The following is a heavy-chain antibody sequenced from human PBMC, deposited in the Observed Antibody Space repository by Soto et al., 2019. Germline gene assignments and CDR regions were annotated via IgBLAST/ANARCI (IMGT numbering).Heavy chain of an antibody. Sequence: PSETLSLTCTVSGGSISSSSYYWGWIRQPPGKGLEWIGSIYYSGSTYYNPSLKSRVTISVDTSKNQFSLKLSSVTAADTAVYYCARAVAGTFYYYGMDVWGQGTTVTVSS. J-gene: IGHJ6*02. CDR1: GGSISSSSYY. CDR2: IYYSGST. D-gene: IGHD6-19*01. CDR3: ARAVAGTFYYYGMDV. V-gene: IGHV4-39*01.